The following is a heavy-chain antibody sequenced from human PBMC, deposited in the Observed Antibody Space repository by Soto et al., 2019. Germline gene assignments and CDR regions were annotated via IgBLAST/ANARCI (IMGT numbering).Heavy chain of an antibody. CDR1: GCSLTSYW. CDR3: ARRLYYDSSGPFDY. V-gene: IGHV5-51*01. Sequence: VESIKISCKGSGCSLTSYWIGWVRQMPGTGLEWMGIIYPADSVPRYRPCFRGQVTISADKTISTAYLQWSSLKASDTALYYWARRLYYDSSGPFDYWDQGTLVTVSS. D-gene: IGHD3-22*01. J-gene: IGHJ4*02. CDR2: IYPADSVP.